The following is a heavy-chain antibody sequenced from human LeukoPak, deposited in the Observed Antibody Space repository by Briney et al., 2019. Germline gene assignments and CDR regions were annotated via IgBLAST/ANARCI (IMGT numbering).Heavy chain of an antibody. Sequence: PGRSLRLSCAASGFXXSXXXXTXVXXXPGXXXXXVXXXYRGGSTYYEDSVKGRFTISRDNSKNTLYLQMNSLRAEDTALYYXSRNWGSDNWFDPWGQGTLVTVSS. CDR2: XYRGGST. D-gene: IGHD7-27*01. CDR3: SRNWGSDNWFDP. CDR1: GFXXSXXX. V-gene: IGHV3-53*01. J-gene: IGHJ5*02.